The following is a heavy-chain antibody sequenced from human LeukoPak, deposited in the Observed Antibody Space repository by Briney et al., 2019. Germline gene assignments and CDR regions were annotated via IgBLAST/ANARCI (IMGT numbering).Heavy chain of an antibody. D-gene: IGHD5-12*01. CDR2: ISYDGSNK. Sequence: GGSLRLSCAASGFTFSSFGMHWVRQAPGKGLEGVAVISYDGSNKYYADSVKGRFTISRDNSQNTLYLQMNSLRPEDTAVYYCGRLMGGYDSYFYGMDVWGQGTTVTVSS. V-gene: IGHV3-30*03. CDR1: GFTFSSFG. J-gene: IGHJ6*02. CDR3: GRLMGGYDSYFYGMDV.